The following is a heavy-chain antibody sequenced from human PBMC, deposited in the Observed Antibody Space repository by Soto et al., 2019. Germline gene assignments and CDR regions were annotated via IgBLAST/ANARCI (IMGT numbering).Heavy chain of an antibody. J-gene: IGHJ6*02. Sequence: SETLSLTCTVSGGSISSYYWSWIRQPPGKGLEWIGYIYYSGSTNYNPSLKSRVTISVDTSKNQFSLKLSSVTAADTAVYYCARDVIVATKADYYYYYGMDVWGQGTTVTVSS. CDR1: GGSISSYY. D-gene: IGHD5-12*01. CDR2: IYYSGST. V-gene: IGHV4-59*12. CDR3: ARDVIVATKADYYYYYGMDV.